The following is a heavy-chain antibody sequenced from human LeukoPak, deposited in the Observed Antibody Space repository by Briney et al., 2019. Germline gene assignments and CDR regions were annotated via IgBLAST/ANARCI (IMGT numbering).Heavy chain of an antibody. V-gene: IGHV4-39*07. CDR2: INHSGST. D-gene: IGHD7-27*01. CDR3: ARGYPNWGVLWYFDL. Sequence: PSETLSLTCTVSGGSISSSSYYWSWIRQPPGKGLEWIGEINHSGSTNYNPSLKSRVTISVDTSKNQFSLKLSSVTAADTAVYYCARGYPNWGVLWYFDLWGRGTLVTVSS. CDR1: GGSISSSSYY. J-gene: IGHJ2*01.